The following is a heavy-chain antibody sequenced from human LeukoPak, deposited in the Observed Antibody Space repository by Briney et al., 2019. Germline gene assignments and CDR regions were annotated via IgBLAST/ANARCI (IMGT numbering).Heavy chain of an antibody. V-gene: IGHV3-30-3*01. D-gene: IGHD6-13*01. CDR1: GFTFSSYA. CDR3: TRDQGYSNI. Sequence: GGSLRLSCAASGFTFSSYAMHWVRQAPGKGLEWVAVISYDGSNKYYADSVKGRFTISRDNSKNTLYLQMNSLRAEDTAVYYCTRDQGYSNIWGRGTVVTVSS. CDR2: ISYDGSNK. J-gene: IGHJ4*02.